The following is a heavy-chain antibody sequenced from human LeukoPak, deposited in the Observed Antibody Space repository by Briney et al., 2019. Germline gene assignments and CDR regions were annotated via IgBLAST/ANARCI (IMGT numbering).Heavy chain of an antibody. CDR2: ISSSSSYI. V-gene: IGHV3-21*01. CDR3: VSGDSGELPKYYFDY. CDR1: GFTFSSYS. Sequence: GGSLRLSCAASGFTFSSYSMNWVRQAPGKGLEWVSSISSSSSYIYYADSVKGRFTISRDNAKNSLYLQMNSLRAEDTAVYYCVSGDSGELPKYYFDYWGQGTLVTVSS. D-gene: IGHD3-10*01. J-gene: IGHJ4*02.